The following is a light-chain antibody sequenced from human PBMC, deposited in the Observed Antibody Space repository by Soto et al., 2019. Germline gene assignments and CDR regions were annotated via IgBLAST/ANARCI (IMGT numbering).Light chain of an antibody. CDR1: QSVTNS. CDR2: DAS. Sequence: EIVWTQSPATPSLSPGERATVSCTASQSVTNSLAWYQQKPGQAHRXLVYDASNRATGIPTRFSGSGSGTDLTITISNLEPEDGAVYDGQQHISWPLTFGGGTKVDNK. CDR3: QQHISWPLT. J-gene: IGKJ4*01. V-gene: IGKV3-11*01.